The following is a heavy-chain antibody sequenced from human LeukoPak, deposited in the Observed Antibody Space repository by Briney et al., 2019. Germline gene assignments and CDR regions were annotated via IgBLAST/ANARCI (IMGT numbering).Heavy chain of an antibody. V-gene: IGHV1-3*01. Sequence: ASVKDSCKASGYTFTSYAMHWVRQAPGQRLEWMGWINAGNGNTKYSQKFQGRVTITRDTSASTAYMELSSLRSEDTAVYYCARRDSSGWYVFDYWGQGTLVTVSS. CDR2: INAGNGNT. CDR1: GYTFTSYA. D-gene: IGHD6-19*01. CDR3: ARRDSSGWYVFDY. J-gene: IGHJ4*02.